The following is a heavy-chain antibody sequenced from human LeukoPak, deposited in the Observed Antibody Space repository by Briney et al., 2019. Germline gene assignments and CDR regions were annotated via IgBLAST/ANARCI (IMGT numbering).Heavy chain of an antibody. V-gene: IGHV3-21*01. CDR3: ARPKSIQMDAMDV. Sequence: GGSLRLSCAASGFILSSYSMNWVRQAPGKGLEWVSSISSSGSYIFYADSVKGRFTISRGTAKNSLYLQMNSLRAEDTAVYYCARPKSIQMDAMDVWGKGTTVTVSP. J-gene: IGHJ6*04. CDR2: ISSSGSYI. CDR1: GFILSSYS. D-gene: IGHD1-1*01.